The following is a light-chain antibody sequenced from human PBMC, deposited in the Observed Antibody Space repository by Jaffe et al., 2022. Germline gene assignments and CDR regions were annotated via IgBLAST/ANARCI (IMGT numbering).Light chain of an antibody. V-gene: IGLV3-21*04. Sequence: SYVLTQPPSVSVAPGKTARITCGGNNIGSKSVHWYQQKPGQAPVLVIYYDSDRPSGIPERFSGSNSGNTATLTISRVEAGDEADYYCQVWDSSSDHAPYVFGTGTKVTVL. CDR1: NIGSKS. CDR2: YDS. CDR3: QVWDSSSDHAPYV. J-gene: IGLJ1*01.